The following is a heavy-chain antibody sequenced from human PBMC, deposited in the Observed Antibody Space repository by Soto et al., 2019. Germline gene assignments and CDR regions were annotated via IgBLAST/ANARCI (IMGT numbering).Heavy chain of an antibody. D-gene: IGHD3-3*01. J-gene: IGHJ4*02. Sequence: QVQLEESGGGLVKPGGSLRLSCAASGFTFSDSHMNWIRQAPGKGLEWVSFISSGGSSIYYAESVKGRFTISRDNAKNSLTLQMNSLRPEDSAVYYCARDIEGRTVLGVAFRYFGYWGQGTLVTVSS. CDR2: ISSGGSSI. V-gene: IGHV3-11*01. CDR1: GFTFSDSH. CDR3: ARDIEGRTVLGVAFRYFGY.